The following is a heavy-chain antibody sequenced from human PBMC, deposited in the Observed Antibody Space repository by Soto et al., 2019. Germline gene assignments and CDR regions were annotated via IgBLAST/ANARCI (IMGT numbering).Heavy chain of an antibody. V-gene: IGHV1-18*01. Sequence: GASVKVSCKASDYTFTNFGISWVRQAPGQGLELMGWISAYNGNTKYVEKFQGRVTMTTDTSTGTAYMELRTLRSDDTAVYYCARDAPRDKLYSNLYGMDVWGQGTTVTVYS. CDR2: ISAYNGNT. CDR3: ARDAPRDKLYSNLYGMDV. D-gene: IGHD1-26*01. CDR1: DYTFTNFG. J-gene: IGHJ6*02.